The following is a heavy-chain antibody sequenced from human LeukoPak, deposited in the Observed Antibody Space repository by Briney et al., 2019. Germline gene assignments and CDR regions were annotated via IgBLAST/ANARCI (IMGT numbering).Heavy chain of an antibody. V-gene: IGHV5-51*01. CDR3: ARRRYYDSSGYYLAKDAFDI. Sequence: GESLKISCKGSGSRFTSYWIGWVRPMPGKGLEWMGIIYPGDSDTRYSPSFQGQVTISADKSISTAYLQWSSLKASDTAMYYCARRRYYDSSGYYLAKDAFDIWGQGTMVTVSS. CDR2: IYPGDSDT. CDR1: GSRFTSYW. D-gene: IGHD3-22*01. J-gene: IGHJ3*02.